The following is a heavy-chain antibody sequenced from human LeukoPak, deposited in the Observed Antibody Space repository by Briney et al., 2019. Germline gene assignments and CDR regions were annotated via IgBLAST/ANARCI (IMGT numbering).Heavy chain of an antibody. D-gene: IGHD6-19*01. V-gene: IGHV3-30*10. Sequence: PGRSLRLSCAASGFTFNSYVMHWVRQAPGEGLEWVAAMPYDGGIIYYTQSVEGRFTISRDNSKNTLYLQMDSLRAEDTAVYFCARDQRYSNGWYGVFDLWGQGTQVAVSS. J-gene: IGHJ5*02. CDR2: MPYDGGII. CDR1: GFTFNSYV. CDR3: ARDQRYSNGWYGVFDL.